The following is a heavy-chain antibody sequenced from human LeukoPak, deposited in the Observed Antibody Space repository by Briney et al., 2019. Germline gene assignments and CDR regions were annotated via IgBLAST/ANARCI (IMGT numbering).Heavy chain of an antibody. CDR2: IYHSGST. D-gene: IGHD6-19*01. J-gene: IGHJ4*02. CDR1: GGSISSSNW. CDR3: ARTAVAGTIDY. Sequence: SETLSLTCAVSGGSISSSNWWSWVRQPPGKGLEWIGEIYHSGSTNYNPSLRSRVTISVDTSKNQFSLKLSSATAADTAVYYCARTAVAGTIDYWGQGTLVTVSS. V-gene: IGHV4-4*02.